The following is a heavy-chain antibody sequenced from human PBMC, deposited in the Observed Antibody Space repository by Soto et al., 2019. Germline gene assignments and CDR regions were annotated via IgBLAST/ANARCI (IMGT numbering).Heavy chain of an antibody. D-gene: IGHD2-2*02. CDR1: GYTFTSYD. CDR2: MNPNSGNT. CDR3: ARMGSPAAISVWYYYYYMDV. V-gene: IGHV1-8*01. Sequence: ASVKVSCKASGYTFTSYDINWVRQATGQGLEWMGWMNPNSGNTGYAQKFQGRVTMTRNTSISTAYMELGSLRSEDTAVYYCARMGSPAAISVWYYYYYMDVWGKGTTVTVSS. J-gene: IGHJ6*03.